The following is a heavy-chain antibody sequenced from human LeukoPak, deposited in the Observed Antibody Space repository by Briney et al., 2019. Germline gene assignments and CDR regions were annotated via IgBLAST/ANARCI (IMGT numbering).Heavy chain of an antibody. CDR2: IYHSGST. V-gene: IGHV4-4*02. J-gene: IGHJ4*02. D-gene: IGHD4-17*01. CDR3: ARASHDYGGYSHFDY. Sequence: PSETLSHTCAVSGGSISSRNWWSWVRQPPGKGLEWIGEIYHSGSTNYYPSLKTRGSISVGKSKNQSSFQLSSVTAADTAVDYCARASHDYGGYSHFDYWGQGTLVTVSS. CDR1: GGSISSRNW.